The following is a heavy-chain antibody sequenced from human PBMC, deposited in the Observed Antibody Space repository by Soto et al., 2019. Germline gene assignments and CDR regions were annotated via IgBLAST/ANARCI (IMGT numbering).Heavy chain of an antibody. CDR1: GYTFNHYG. CDR2: IHPNDGNT. J-gene: IGHJ4*02. V-gene: IGHV1-18*04. D-gene: IGHD2-15*01. CDR3: ASDVTYSGFDS. Sequence: ASVKVSCKASGYTFNHYGISWVRQAPGQGLEWMGWIHPNDGNTNHAQNLQGRVTMTTDTSTSTAYMEVRSLRSEDTAVYYCASDVTYSGFDSWGQGTLVTVSS.